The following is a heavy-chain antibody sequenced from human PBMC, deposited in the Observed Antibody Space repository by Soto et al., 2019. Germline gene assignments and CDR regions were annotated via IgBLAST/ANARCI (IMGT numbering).Heavy chain of an antibody. CDR3: ARDKDCTNGVCRYYFDY. V-gene: IGHV1-69*12. CDR1: GGTFSSYA. Sequence: QVQLVQSGAEVKKPGSSVKVSCKASGGTFSSYAISWVRQAPGQGLEWMGGIIPIFGTANYAQKFQGRVTITAXXSXSXVYMELSSLRSEDTAVYYCARDKDCTNGVCRYYFDYWGQGTLVTVSS. D-gene: IGHD2-8*01. J-gene: IGHJ4*02. CDR2: IIPIFGTA.